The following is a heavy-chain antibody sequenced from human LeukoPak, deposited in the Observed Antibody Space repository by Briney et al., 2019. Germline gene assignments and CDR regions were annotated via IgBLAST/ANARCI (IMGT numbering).Heavy chain of an antibody. J-gene: IGHJ4*02. D-gene: IGHD5-18*01. V-gene: IGHV1-18*01. CDR2: ISAYNGNT. Sequence: ASVKVSCKASGYTFTSYGISWVRQAPGQGLEWMGWISAYNGNTNYAQKLQGRVTMTTDTSTSTAYMELRSLRSDDTAVYYCARGRYSYGYPQEQQQHPGRYWGQGTLVTVS. CDR1: GYTFTSYG. CDR3: ARGRYSYGYPQEQQQHPGRY.